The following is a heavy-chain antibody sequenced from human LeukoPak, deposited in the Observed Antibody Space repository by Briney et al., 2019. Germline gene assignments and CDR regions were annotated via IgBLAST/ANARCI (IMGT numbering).Heavy chain of an antibody. CDR1: GYTFTSYD. CDR3: ARRQKIQLWLRGPGGMDV. J-gene: IGHJ6*02. CDR2: MNPNSGNT. Sequence: ASVKVSCKASGYTFTSYDINWVRQATGQGLEWMGWMNPNSGNTGYAQKFQGRVTMTRNTSISTAYMELSSLRSEDTAVYYCARRQKIQLWLRGPGGMDVWGQGTTVTVSS. V-gene: IGHV1-8*01. D-gene: IGHD5-18*01.